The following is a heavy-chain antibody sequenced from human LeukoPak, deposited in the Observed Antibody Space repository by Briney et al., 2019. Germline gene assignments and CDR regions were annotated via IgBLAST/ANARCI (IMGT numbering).Heavy chain of an antibody. V-gene: IGHV3-9*01. Sequence: GGSLRLSCAASGFTFRNYWMGWVRQAPGKGLEWVSAINWNSDTKAYADSVKGRFTISRDRARNSLYLQMDSLRPEDTALYYCAKDTGGNGAYFYAMDVWGQGTSVTVSS. CDR1: GFTFRNYW. CDR3: AKDTGGNGAYFYAMDV. D-gene: IGHD4-23*01. CDR2: INWNSDTK. J-gene: IGHJ6*02.